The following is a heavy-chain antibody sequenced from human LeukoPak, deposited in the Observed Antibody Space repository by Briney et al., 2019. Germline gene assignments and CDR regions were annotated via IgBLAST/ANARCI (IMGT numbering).Heavy chain of an antibody. CDR2: ISSSRRTI. Sequence: GGSLRLSCAASGFTFSSYSMNWVRQAPGKGLEWVSYISSSRRTIYYADSVKGRFTISRDNAKSSLYLQMNSLRAEDTAVYYCARGDYYDSSGPDYWGQGTLVTVSS. D-gene: IGHD3-22*01. CDR1: GFTFSSYS. J-gene: IGHJ4*02. V-gene: IGHV3-48*01. CDR3: ARGDYYDSSGPDY.